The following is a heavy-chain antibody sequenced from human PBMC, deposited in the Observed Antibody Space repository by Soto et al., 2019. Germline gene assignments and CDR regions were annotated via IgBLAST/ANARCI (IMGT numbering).Heavy chain of an antibody. Sequence: PSVTLSLTWTVSGGAISSSRCHWGWIRQPPGKGLEWIASIKYSGTTFYNPSLKSRVTLSVDTSKNQFALKLSSVTAADTAVYYCTRHEGDAAADRPLDYWGQGTLVTVS. CDR1: GGAISSSRCH. V-gene: IGHV4-39*01. CDR2: IKYSGTT. D-gene: IGHD6-13*01. J-gene: IGHJ4*02. CDR3: TRHEGDAAADRPLDY.